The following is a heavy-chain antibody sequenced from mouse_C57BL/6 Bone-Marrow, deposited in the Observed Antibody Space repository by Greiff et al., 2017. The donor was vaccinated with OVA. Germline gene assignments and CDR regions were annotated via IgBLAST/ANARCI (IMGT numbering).Heavy chain of an antibody. J-gene: IGHJ2*01. CDR3: ARKRFGYYGSSYIDY. D-gene: IGHD1-1*01. Sequence: QVHVKQSGAELARPGASVKLSCKASGYTFTSYGISWVKQRTGQGLEWIGEIYPRSGNTYYNEKFKGKATLTADKSSSTAYMELRSLTSEDSAVYFCARKRFGYYGSSYIDYWGQGTTLTVSS. CDR2: IYPRSGNT. CDR1: GYTFTSYG. V-gene: IGHV1-81*01.